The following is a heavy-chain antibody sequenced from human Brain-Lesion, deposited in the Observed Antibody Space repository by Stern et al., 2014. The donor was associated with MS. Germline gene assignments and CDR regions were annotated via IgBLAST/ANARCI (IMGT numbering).Heavy chain of an antibody. J-gene: IGHJ4*02. CDR1: GYLFDDYW. V-gene: IGHV5-51*04. CDR3: ASSPATPSGYDRFDY. Sequence: VQLVQSGAEVKKPGESLKISCEASGYLFDDYWIGWVRQMSGRGLELVAIIFPRDSNTRSSPSAQGQAPIPAEKPTRPPFLRGSSLKASDTAMYYVASSPATPSGYDRFDYWGQGALVTVSS. CDR2: IFPRDSNT. D-gene: IGHD5-12*01.